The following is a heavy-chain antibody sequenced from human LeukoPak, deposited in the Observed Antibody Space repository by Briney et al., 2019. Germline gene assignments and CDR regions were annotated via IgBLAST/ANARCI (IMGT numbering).Heavy chain of an antibody. CDR1: GFTFSTFG. Sequence: PGGSLRLSCATSGFTFSTFGMHWVRQAPGKGLEWVSAISGSGGSTYYADSVKGRFTISRDNSKNTLYLQMNSLRAEDTAVYYCANSPRDGYNYQRSYWGQGTLVTVSS. V-gene: IGHV3-23*01. D-gene: IGHD5-24*01. J-gene: IGHJ4*02. CDR3: ANSPRDGYNYQRSY. CDR2: ISGSGGST.